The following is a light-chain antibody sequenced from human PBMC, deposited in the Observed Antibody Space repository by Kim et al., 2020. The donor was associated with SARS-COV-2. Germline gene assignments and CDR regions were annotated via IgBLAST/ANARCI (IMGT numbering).Light chain of an antibody. V-gene: IGKV1-8*01. Sequence: AIRMTQSPSSFSASTGDRVTITCRASQGISSYLAWYQQKPGKAPKLLIYAASTLQSGVPSRFSGSGSGTDFTLTISCLQSEEFATYYCQQYYRYPFTFGPGTKVDIK. J-gene: IGKJ3*01. CDR1: QGISSY. CDR2: AAS. CDR3: QQYYRYPFT.